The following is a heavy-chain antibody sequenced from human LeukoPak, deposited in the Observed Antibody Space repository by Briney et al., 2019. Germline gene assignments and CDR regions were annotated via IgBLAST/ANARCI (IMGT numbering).Heavy chain of an antibody. J-gene: IGHJ5*02. CDR3: ARKGLLGSGKPWFDP. D-gene: IGHD2-15*01. CDR1: GYTFTSYD. CDR2: MNPNSGNT. V-gene: IGHV1-8*01. Sequence: ASVKVSCKASGYTFTSYDINWVRQASGQGLEWMGWMNPNSGNTASAQKFQGRVTMTRNTSISTAYMELTGLRSEDTAMYSRARKGLLGSGKPWFDPWGQGTLVTVSS.